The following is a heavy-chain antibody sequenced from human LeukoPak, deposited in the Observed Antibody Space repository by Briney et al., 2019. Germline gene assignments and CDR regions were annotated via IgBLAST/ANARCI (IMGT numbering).Heavy chain of an antibody. CDR2: ISGSGVMT. V-gene: IGHV3-23*01. Sequence: GGSLRLSCTASGFTFSSYAMNWVRQAPGRGLEWVSRISGSGVMTYYADSVKGRFTVSGDNSKNTVYLQMSSLTAADTAVYYCAKDRSIGTYYTFDHWGQGTLVTVSS. J-gene: IGHJ4*02. CDR1: GFTFSSYA. CDR3: AKDRSIGTYYTFDH. D-gene: IGHD1-26*01.